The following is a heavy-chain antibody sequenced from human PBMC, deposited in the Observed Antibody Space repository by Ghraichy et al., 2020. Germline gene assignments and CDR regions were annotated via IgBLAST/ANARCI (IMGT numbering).Heavy chain of an antibody. D-gene: IGHD5-24*01. CDR2: IYYSGST. J-gene: IGHJ3*02. CDR3: ARHGRRDGYNYAFDI. Sequence: SQTLSLTCTVSGGSISSYYWSWIRQPPGKGLEWIGYIYYSGSTNYNPSLKSRVTISVDTSKNQFSLKLSSVTAADTAVYYCARHGRRDGYNYAFDIWGQGTMVTVSS. CDR1: GGSISSYY. V-gene: IGHV4-59*08.